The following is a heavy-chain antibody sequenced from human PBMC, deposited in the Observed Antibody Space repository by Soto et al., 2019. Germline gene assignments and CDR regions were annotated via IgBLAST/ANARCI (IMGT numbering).Heavy chain of an antibody. D-gene: IGHD2-15*01. CDR3: AREGGRYCTGGSCQVEY. CDR2: IYYSGNT. CDR1: GGSISSSSYY. J-gene: IGHJ4*02. V-gene: IGHV4-39*02. Sequence: QLQLQESGPGLVKPSETLSLTCTVSGGSISSSSYYWGWIRQPPGKGLEWIGSIYYSGNTYYTPSLKSRVTISVDTSKNQFSLKLSSATAADTAVYYCAREGGRYCTGGSCQVEYWGQGTLVTVSS.